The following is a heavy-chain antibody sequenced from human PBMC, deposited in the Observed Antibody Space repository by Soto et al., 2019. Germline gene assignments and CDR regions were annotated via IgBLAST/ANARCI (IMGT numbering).Heavy chain of an antibody. D-gene: IGHD6-6*01. CDR3: ARGGDSSSFDY. CDR1: GFTFSSYG. CDR2: IWYDGSNK. V-gene: IGHV3-33*01. J-gene: IGHJ4*02. Sequence: QVQLVESGGGVVQPGRSLRLSCAASGFTFSSYGMHWVRQAPGKGLEWVAVIWYDGSNKYYADSVKGRFTISRDNSKNTLYLQMNSLRAEDTAVYYCARGGDSSSFDYWGQGTLVTVSS.